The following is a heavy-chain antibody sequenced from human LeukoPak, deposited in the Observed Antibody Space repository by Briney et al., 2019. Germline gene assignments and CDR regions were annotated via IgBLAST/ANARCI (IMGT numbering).Heavy chain of an antibody. V-gene: IGHV1-2*02. D-gene: IGHD3-10*01. Sequence: ASVKVSCKASGYTFTDYYMHWVRQAPGQGLEWMGWINPNSGGTNYAQKFQGRVTMTRDTSISTAYMELSRLRSDDTAVYYCASSIWFGELPFDYWGQGTLVTVSS. J-gene: IGHJ4*02. CDR3: ASSIWFGELPFDY. CDR2: INPNSGGT. CDR1: GYTFTDYY.